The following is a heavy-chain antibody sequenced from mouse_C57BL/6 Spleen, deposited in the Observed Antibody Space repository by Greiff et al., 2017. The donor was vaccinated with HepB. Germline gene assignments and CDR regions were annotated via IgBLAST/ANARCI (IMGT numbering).Heavy chain of an antibody. CDR2: IWSGGST. V-gene: IGHV2-2*01. CDR3: ARDHYDLAWFAY. J-gene: IGHJ3*01. D-gene: IGHD2-4*01. CDR1: GFSFTSYG. Sequence: QVQLKESGPGLVQPSQSLSITCTVSGFSFTSYGVHWVRQSPGKGLEWLGVIWSGGSTAYNAAFISSVTISKDNSKSQVFFKMNSLQADDTAIYYCARDHYDLAWFAYWGQGTLVTVSA.